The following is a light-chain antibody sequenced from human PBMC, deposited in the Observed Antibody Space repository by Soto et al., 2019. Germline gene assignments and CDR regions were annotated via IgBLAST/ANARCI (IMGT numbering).Light chain of an antibody. CDR1: QSVTTY. J-gene: IGKJ4*01. V-gene: IGKV1-39*01. Sequence: EIPLTQSPSSLSASVGYRVTITCRASQSVTTYVNWYQQRPGKAPELLIYSASSLQSGVPSRFSGSGSGTDFTLTISSLQPEDFATYFCQHTSSPPLTFAGGTKVDI. CDR2: SAS. CDR3: QHTSSPPLT.